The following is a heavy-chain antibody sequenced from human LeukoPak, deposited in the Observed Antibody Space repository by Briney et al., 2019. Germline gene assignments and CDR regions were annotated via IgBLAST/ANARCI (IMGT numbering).Heavy chain of an antibody. CDR3: ARDRKYYYHMDV. J-gene: IGHJ6*03. D-gene: IGHD1-14*01. CDR1: GGSFSGYY. V-gene: IGHV4-34*01. CDR2: INHSGST. Sequence: SETLSLTCAVYGGSFSGYYWSWIRQPPGKGLEWIGEINHSGSTYYNPSLKSRVTISVDTSKNQFSLKLSSLTAADTAVYYCARDRKYYYHMDVWGKGTTVTVSS.